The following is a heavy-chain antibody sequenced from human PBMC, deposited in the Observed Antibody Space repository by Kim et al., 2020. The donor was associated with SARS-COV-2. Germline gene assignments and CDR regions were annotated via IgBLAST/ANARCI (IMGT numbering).Heavy chain of an antibody. V-gene: IGHV4-39*07. Sequence: SLKSRVTISVDTSQNQFSLTLSSVTAADTAVYYCARADDILTGYYRGFDYWGQGTLVTVSS. D-gene: IGHD3-9*01. J-gene: IGHJ4*02. CDR3: ARADDILTGYYRGFDY.